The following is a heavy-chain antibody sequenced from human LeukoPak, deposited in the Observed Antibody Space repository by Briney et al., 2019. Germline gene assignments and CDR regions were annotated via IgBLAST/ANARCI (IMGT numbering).Heavy chain of an antibody. D-gene: IGHD3-3*01. V-gene: IGHV4-39*07. CDR2: IYYSGST. CDR3: ARDDFWSGYLFDY. CDR1: GGSISSSSYY. J-gene: IGHJ4*02. Sequence: NSSETLSLTCTVSGGSISSSSYYWGWIRQPPGKGLEWIGSIYYSGSTYYNPSLKSRVTISVDTSKNQFSLKLSSVTAADTAVYYCARDDFWSGYLFDYWGQGTLVTVSS.